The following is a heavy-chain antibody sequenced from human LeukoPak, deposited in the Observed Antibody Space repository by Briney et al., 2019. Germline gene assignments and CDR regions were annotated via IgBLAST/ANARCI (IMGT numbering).Heavy chain of an antibody. J-gene: IGHJ3*02. V-gene: IGHV3-49*04. CDR1: GFTFGDYA. Sequence: GGSLRLSCTASGFTFGDYAMSWVRQAPGKGLEWVGFIRSKAYGGTTEYAASVKGRFTISRDDSKSIAYLQMNSLKTEDSAVYYCTRPRAQYCRNTSCYIGAFDIWGQGTMVTVSS. CDR3: TRPRAQYCRNTSCYIGAFDI. D-gene: IGHD2-2*02. CDR2: IRSKAYGGTT.